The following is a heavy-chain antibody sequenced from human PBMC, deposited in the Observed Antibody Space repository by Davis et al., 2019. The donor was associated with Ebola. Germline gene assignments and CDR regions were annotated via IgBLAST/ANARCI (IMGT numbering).Heavy chain of an antibody. CDR3: ARVRLDGRWFDP. CDR2: IIPIFGTA. CDR1: GGTFSSYA. V-gene: IGHV1-69*06. J-gene: IGHJ5*02. D-gene: IGHD5-24*01. Sequence: AASVKVSCKASGGTFSSYAISWVRQAPGQGLEWMGGIIPIFGTANYAQKFQGRVTITADKSTSTAYMGLSSLRSEDTAVYYCARVRLDGRWFDPWGQGTLVTVSS.